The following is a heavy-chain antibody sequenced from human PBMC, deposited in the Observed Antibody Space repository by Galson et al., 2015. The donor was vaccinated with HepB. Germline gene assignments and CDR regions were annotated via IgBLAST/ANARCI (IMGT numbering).Heavy chain of an antibody. V-gene: IGHV4-59*12. Sequence: ETLSLTCTVSGGSLSGYYWSWIRQSPGKALELIAYVSYTGTNDYNPSLKSRASITVDSSMNQFSLKLTSVTAADTAVYYCARVHRGCSASSCYHDPWGQGTLVTVSS. D-gene: IGHD2-15*01. J-gene: IGHJ5*02. CDR3: ARVHRGCSASSCYHDP. CDR1: GGSLSGYY. CDR2: VSYTGTN.